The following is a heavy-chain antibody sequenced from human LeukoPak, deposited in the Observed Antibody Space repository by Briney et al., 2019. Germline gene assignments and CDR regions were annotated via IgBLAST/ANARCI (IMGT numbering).Heavy chain of an antibody. CDR1: GDSVSSNSAA. CDR3: ARDIVVVVAATLYYYYGMDV. J-gene: IGHJ6*02. CDR2: TYYRSKWYN. V-gene: IGHV6-1*01. D-gene: IGHD2-15*01. Sequence: SQTLSLTCALSGDSVSSNSAAWNWIRQSPSRGLEWLGRTYYRSKWYNDYAVSVKSRITINPDTSKNQFSLQLDSVTPEYTAVYYCARDIVVVVAATLYYYYGMDVWGQGTTVTVSS.